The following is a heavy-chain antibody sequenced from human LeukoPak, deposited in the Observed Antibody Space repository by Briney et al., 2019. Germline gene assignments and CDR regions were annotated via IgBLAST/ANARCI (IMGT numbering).Heavy chain of an antibody. CDR1: GFTFSSYA. CDR2: ISYDGSNK. D-gene: IGHD3-10*01. V-gene: IGHV3-30*04. CDR3: AREAGQFGESLPLDY. Sequence: GRSLRLSCAASGFTFSSYAMHWVRQAPGKGLEWVAVISYDGSNKYYADSVKGRFTISRDNSKNTLYLQMNSLRAEDTAVYYCAREAGQFGESLPLDYWGQGTLVTVSS. J-gene: IGHJ4*02.